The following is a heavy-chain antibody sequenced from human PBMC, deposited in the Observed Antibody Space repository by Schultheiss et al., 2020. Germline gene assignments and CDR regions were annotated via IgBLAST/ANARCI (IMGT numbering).Heavy chain of an antibody. V-gene: IGHV4-39*01. CDR3: ARHRYPDYYDSSGTNWFDP. J-gene: IGHJ5*02. D-gene: IGHD3-22*01. CDR1: GGSISSSSYY. Sequence: SETLSLTCTVSGGSISSSSYYWGWIRQPPGKGLEWIGSIYYSGSTYYNPSLKSRVTISVDTSKNQFSLKLSSVTAADTAVYYCARHRYPDYYDSSGTNWFDPWGQGTLVTVSS. CDR2: IYYSGST.